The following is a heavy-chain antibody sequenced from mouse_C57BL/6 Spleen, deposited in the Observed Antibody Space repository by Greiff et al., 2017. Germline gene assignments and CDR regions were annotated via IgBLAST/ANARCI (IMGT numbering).Heavy chain of an antibody. CDR1: GYTFTDYY. V-gene: IGHV1-26*01. CDR3: ARRVGLNWYFDV. D-gene: IGHD1-1*02. CDR2: INPNNGGT. Sequence: VQLQQSGPELVKPGASVKISCKASGYTFTDYYINWVKQSHGKSLEWIGDINPNNGGTNYNQKFKGKATLTVDKSSSTAYMELSSLTAEYSAVYYCARRVGLNWYFDVWGTGTTVTVSS. J-gene: IGHJ1*03.